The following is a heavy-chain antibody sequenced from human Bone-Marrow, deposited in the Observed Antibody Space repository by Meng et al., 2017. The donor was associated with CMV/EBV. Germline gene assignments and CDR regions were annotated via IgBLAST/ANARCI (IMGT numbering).Heavy chain of an antibody. D-gene: IGHD6-13*01. CDR1: GYTFTGYY. CDR2: INRNSGGT. CDR3: ARVLGIAAAEWFDY. V-gene: IGHV1-2*02. Sequence: ASVKVSCKASGYTFTGYYMLWVRQAPGQGLEWMGWINRNSGGTNYAQKFQGRVTMTRDTSISTAYMELSRLRSDDTAVYYCARVLGIAAAEWFDYWGQGTLVTVSS. J-gene: IGHJ4*02.